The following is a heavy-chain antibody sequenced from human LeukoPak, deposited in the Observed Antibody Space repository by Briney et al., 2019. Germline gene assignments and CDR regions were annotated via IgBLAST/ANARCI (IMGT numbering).Heavy chain of an antibody. V-gene: IGHV4-31*03. CDR3: ARDLFLTGYTNYFDY. Sequence: SETLSLTCTVSGSISGYYWSWIRQHPGKGLEWIGYIYYSGSTYYNPSLKSRVTISVDTSKNQFSLKLSSVTAADTAVYYCARDLFLTGYTNYFDYWGQGTLVTVSS. J-gene: IGHJ4*02. D-gene: IGHD3-9*01. CDR2: IYYSGST. CDR1: GSISGYY.